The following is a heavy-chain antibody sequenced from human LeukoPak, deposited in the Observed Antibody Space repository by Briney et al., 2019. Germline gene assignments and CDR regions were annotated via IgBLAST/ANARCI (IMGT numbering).Heavy chain of an antibody. J-gene: IGHJ4*02. CDR2: IYYSGST. CDR3: ARGYYDSSGQYYRGIFDY. D-gene: IGHD3-22*01. CDR1: GGSISSYY. Sequence: SETLSLTCTVSGGSISSYYWSWIRQPPGKGLEWIGYIYYSGSTDYNPSLESRVTISVATSKNQFSLKVSSVTAADTAVYYCARGYYDSSGQYYRGIFDYWGQGTLVTVSS. V-gene: IGHV4-59*01.